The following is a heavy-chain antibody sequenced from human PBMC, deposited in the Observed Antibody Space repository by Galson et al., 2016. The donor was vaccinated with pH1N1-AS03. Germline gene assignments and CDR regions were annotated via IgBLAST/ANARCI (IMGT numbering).Heavy chain of an antibody. CDR2: ISGSGVTT. D-gene: IGHD5-24*01. Sequence: SLRLSCAASGFTFKNFAMAWVRQCPGKGLEWVSGISGSGVTTYYADSVKGRFTLSRDNFKSTLHLQMSSLTVADTAIYFCVKGDNWDSPSMTFHYWGQGTLVTVSS. V-gene: IGHV3-23*01. CDR3: VKGDNWDSPSMTFHY. CDR1: GFTFKNFA. J-gene: IGHJ1*01.